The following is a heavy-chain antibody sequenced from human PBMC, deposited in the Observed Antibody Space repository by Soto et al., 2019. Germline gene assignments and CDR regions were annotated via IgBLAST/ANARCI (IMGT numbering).Heavy chain of an antibody. Sequence: ESGGGVVQPGRSLRLSCAASGFTFSAYGMHWVRQAPGRGLEWVAIISHDGSYKAYADSVKGRFTIARDNSKGALYLLRNSLRPDDSALYYCAKDPEGGNDYFDHWGQGTQVTVSS. V-gene: IGHV3-30*18. CDR3: AKDPEGGNDYFDH. CDR1: GFTFSAYG. D-gene: IGHD2-15*01. J-gene: IGHJ4*02. CDR2: ISHDGSYK.